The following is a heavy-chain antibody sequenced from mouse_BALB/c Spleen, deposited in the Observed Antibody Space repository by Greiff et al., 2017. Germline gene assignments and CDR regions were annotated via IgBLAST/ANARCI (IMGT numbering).Heavy chain of an antibody. CDR1: GYTFTSYW. D-gene: IGHD2-4*01. Sequence: VKLMESGAELAKPGASVKMSCKASGYTFTSYWMHWVKQRPGQGLEWIGYINPSTGYTEYNQKFKDKATLTADKSSSTAYMQLSSLTSEDSAVYYGARGITTNRYYFDYWGQGTTLTVSS. J-gene: IGHJ2*01. CDR3: ARGITTNRYYFDY. V-gene: IGHV1-7*01. CDR2: INPSTGYT.